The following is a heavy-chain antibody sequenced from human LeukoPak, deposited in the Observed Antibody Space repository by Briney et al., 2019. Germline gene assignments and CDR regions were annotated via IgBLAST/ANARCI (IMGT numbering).Heavy chain of an antibody. J-gene: IGHJ2*01. V-gene: IGHV4-61*02. Sequence: PSETLSLTCTVSGGSISSGSYYWSWTRQPAGKGLECIGRIYTSGSTNYNPSLKSRVTISVDTSKNQFSLKLSSVTAADTAVYYCARVEGRTVIKGWYFDLWGRGTLVTVSS. D-gene: IGHD4-17*01. CDR2: IYTSGST. CDR1: GGSISSGSYY. CDR3: ARVEGRTVIKGWYFDL.